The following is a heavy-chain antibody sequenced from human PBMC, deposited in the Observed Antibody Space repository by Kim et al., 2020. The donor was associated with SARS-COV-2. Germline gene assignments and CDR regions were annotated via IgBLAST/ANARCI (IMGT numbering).Heavy chain of an antibody. CDR2: YR. J-gene: IGHJ4*02. D-gene: IGHD3-22*01. CDR3: ARADSGYSY. Sequence: YRYCAASVQGRFTITRDNAKNSLYLQMNSLRAEDTAVYYCARADSGYSYWGQGTLVTVSS. V-gene: IGHV3-21*01.